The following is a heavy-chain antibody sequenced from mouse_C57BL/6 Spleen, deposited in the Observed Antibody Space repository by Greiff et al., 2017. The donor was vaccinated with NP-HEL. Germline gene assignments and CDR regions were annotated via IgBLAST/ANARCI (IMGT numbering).Heavy chain of an antibody. D-gene: IGHD1-1*02. CDR3: ARDGGYYGFAY. Sequence: EVKLVESEGGLVQPGSSMKLSCTASGFTFSDYYMAWVRQVPEKGLEWVANINYYGSSTYYLDSLKSRFIISRDNAKNILYLQMSSLKSEDTATYYCARDGGYYGFAYWGQGTLVTVSA. V-gene: IGHV5-16*01. CDR2: INYYGSST. J-gene: IGHJ3*01. CDR1: GFTFSDYY.